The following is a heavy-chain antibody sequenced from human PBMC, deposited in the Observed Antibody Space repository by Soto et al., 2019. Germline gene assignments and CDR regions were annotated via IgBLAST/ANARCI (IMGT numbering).Heavy chain of an antibody. Sequence: SLTCTVSGGSISSYYWSWIRQPPGKGLEWIGYIYYSGSTNYNPSLKSRVTISVDTSKNQFSLKLSSVTAADTAVYYCARLLWSRGDWFDPWGHGTLVTVSS. V-gene: IGHV4-59*08. CDR2: IYYSGST. CDR3: ARLLWSRGDWFDP. J-gene: IGHJ5*02. CDR1: GGSISSYY. D-gene: IGHD3-10*01.